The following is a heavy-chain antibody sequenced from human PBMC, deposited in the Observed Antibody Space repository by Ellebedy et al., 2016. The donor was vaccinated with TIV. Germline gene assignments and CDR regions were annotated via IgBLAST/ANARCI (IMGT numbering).Heavy chain of an antibody. CDR2: IYYSGST. D-gene: IGHD3-10*01. Sequence: SETLSLXCTVSGGSISSSSYYWGWIRQPPGKGLEWIGSIYYSGSTYYNPSLKSRVTISVDTSKNQFSLKLSSVTAADTAVYYCARPQKDYYGSGSYIYWGQGTLVTVSS. J-gene: IGHJ4*02. CDR1: GGSISSSSYY. V-gene: IGHV4-39*07. CDR3: ARPQKDYYGSGSYIY.